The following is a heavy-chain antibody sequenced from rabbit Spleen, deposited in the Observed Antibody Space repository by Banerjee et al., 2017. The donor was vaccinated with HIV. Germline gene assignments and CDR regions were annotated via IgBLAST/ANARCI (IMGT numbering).Heavy chain of an antibody. CDR2: IYGDRSGST. V-gene: IGHV1S40*01. CDR3: ARDTATSFSSYGMDL. D-gene: IGHD1-1*01. J-gene: IGHJ6*01. CDR1: GFSFSSSYY. Sequence: QSLEESGGDLVKTGTSLTLTCTASGFSFSSSYYMCWVRQAPGKGLECIACIYGDRSGSTYYANWAKGRFTISRTSSTTVTLEMTSLTAADTATYFCARDTATSFSSYGMDLWGPGTLVTVS.